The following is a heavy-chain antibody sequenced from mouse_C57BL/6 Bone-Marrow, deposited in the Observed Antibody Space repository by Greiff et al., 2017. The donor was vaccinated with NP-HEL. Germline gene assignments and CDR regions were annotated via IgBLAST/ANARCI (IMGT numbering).Heavy chain of an antibody. J-gene: IGHJ3*01. CDR2: ISDGGSYT. CDR3: ARAPYAFSWFAY. CDR1: GFTFSSYA. Sequence: DVMLVESGGGLVKPGGSLKLSCAASGFTFSSYAMSWVRQTPEKRLEWVATISDGGSYTYYPDNVKGRFTISRDNAKNNLYLQMSHLKSEDTAMYYCARAPYAFSWFAYWGQGTLVTVSA. V-gene: IGHV5-4*03. D-gene: IGHD6-5*01.